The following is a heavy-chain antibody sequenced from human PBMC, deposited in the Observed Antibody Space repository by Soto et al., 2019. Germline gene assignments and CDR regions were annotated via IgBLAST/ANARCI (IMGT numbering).Heavy chain of an antibody. CDR2: IYPNDSDT. CDR1: GYNFSNYW. CDR3: ARRVWYCGAGTLFDS. Sequence: EVQLVQSGAEVKKPGESLRISCKGSGYNFSNYWIAWVRQMPGKGLGWMGVIYPNDSDTRYSPSFQGQVIISGDKYCNTAYLQWSSLKAADTAMYYCARRVWYCGAGTLFDSWGQGTQVAVSS. J-gene: IGHJ4*02. D-gene: IGHD2-21*01. V-gene: IGHV5-51*01.